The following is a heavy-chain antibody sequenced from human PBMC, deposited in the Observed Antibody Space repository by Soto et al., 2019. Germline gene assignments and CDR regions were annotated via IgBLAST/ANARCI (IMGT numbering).Heavy chain of an antibody. D-gene: IGHD5-18*01. J-gene: IGHJ4*02. CDR1: GGSVSSGSYY. Sequence: QVQLQESGPGLVKPSETLSLTCTVSGGSVSSGSYYWSWIRQPPGKGLEWIGYIYYSGSTNYNPSLKSRVTISVDTSKNQFSLKLSSVTAADTAVYYCARVRSWLQQLPSHFDYWGQGTLVTVSS. CDR3: ARVRSWLQQLPSHFDY. CDR2: IYYSGST. V-gene: IGHV4-61*01.